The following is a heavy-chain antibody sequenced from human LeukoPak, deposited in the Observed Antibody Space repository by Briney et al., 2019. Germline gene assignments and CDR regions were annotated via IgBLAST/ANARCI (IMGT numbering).Heavy chain of an antibody. CDR3: ASSYRSSWKTNSYYFAMDV. Sequence: SETLSLTCSVFGGSISGYFWSWIRQPPGKGLEWIGTIYYSGSTNYNPSLKSRVTISVDTSKNQFSLRLTSVTAADTAVYYCASSYRSSWKTNSYYFAMDVWGQGTTVTVSS. CDR2: IYYSGST. J-gene: IGHJ6*02. CDR1: GGSISGYF. D-gene: IGHD6-13*01. V-gene: IGHV4-59*01.